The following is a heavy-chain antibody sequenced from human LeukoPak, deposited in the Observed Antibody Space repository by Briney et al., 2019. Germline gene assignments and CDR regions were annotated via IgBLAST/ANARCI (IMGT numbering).Heavy chain of an antibody. CDR2: IYTSGST. D-gene: IGHD3-3*01. V-gene: IGHV4-4*09. J-gene: IGHJ6*03. CDR1: GGSISSYY. Sequence: PSETLSLTCTVSGGSISSYYWSWIRQPPGKGLEWIGYIYTSGSTNYNPSLKSRVTISVDTSKNQFSLKLSSVTAADTAVYYCARHDADFWSGYTYYYMDVWGKGTTVTVSS. CDR3: ARHDADFWSGYTYYYMDV.